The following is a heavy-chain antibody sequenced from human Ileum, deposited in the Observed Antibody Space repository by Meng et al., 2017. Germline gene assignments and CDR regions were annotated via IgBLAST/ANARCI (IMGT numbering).Heavy chain of an antibody. CDR3: ARHGGYYQDF. Sequence: QAPLPEAGPDLVKPSGTLSLTCSVPGASMSVVSYWSWVRQHPGKGLEWIGQIDHLGIAYYKPSLKSRVTMSIDQSKSQFSLRLTSVSAADTAVYYCARHGGYYQDFWGQGTLVTVSS. V-gene: IGHV4-4*02. D-gene: IGHD4-23*01. CDR2: IDHLGIA. CDR1: GASMSVVSY. J-gene: IGHJ4*02.